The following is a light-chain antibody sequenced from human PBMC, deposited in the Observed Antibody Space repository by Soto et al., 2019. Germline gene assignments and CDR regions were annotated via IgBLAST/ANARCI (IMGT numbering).Light chain of an antibody. V-gene: IGKV3D-20*02. CDR1: QNVGSNY. Sequence: EIVLTQSPGTLSLSPGERATLSCRASQNVGSNYLAWYQQRPDQAPRLLIYAASTRASGIPDRFSGFGSGTDFTLIISNLEPEDFAVYYCQQRSNWPTFGQGTRLEIK. CDR3: QQRSNWPT. J-gene: IGKJ5*01. CDR2: AAS.